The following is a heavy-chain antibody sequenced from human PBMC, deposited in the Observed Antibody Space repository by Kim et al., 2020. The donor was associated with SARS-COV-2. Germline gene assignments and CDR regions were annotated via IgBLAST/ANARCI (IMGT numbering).Heavy chain of an antibody. CDR1: GFTLNTYW. J-gene: IGHJ6*02. Sequence: GGSLRLSCVASGFTLNTYWINWVRQAPGKGLVWVSRISNGGSSTHYADSVKGRFTMSRDNAENTVILQMHSLRAKDTAVYYCARGMFSSGFDVWGQGTTVTISS. V-gene: IGHV3-74*01. CDR2: ISNGGSST. D-gene: IGHD3-10*02. CDR3: ARGMFSSGFDV.